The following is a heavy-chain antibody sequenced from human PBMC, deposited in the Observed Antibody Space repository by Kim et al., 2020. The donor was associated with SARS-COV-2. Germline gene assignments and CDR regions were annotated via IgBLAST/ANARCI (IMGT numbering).Heavy chain of an antibody. V-gene: IGHV1-69*13. CDR2: IIPIFGTA. CDR1: GGTFSSYA. Sequence: SVKVSCKASGGTFSSYAISWVRQAPGQGLEWMGGIIPIFGTANYAQKFQGRVTITADESTSTAYMELSSLRSEDTAVYYCASSSSWAGGFDYWGQGTLVTVSS. D-gene: IGHD6-13*01. J-gene: IGHJ4*02. CDR3: ASSSSWAGGFDY.